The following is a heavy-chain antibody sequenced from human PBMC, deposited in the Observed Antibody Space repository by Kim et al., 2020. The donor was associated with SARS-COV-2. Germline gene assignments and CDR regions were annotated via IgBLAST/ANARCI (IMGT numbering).Heavy chain of an antibody. CDR2: IIPIFGTA. CDR3: ARASYSSSTPPEYYFDY. J-gene: IGHJ4*02. V-gene: IGHV1-69*13. CDR1: GGTFSSYA. D-gene: IGHD6-6*01. Sequence: SVKVSCKASGGTFSSYAISWVRQAPGQGLEWMGGIIPIFGTANYAQKFQGRVTITADESTSTAYMELSSLRSEDTAVYYCARASYSSSTPPEYYFDYWGQGTLVTVSS.